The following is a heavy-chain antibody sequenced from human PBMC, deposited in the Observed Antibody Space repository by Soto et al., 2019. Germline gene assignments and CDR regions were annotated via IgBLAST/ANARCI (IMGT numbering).Heavy chain of an antibody. CDR2: IVPVFGIA. CDR1: GGSFNSFP. CDR3: TKDKKSRGQEWALDY. D-gene: IGHD2-15*01. J-gene: IGHJ4*02. V-gene: IGHV1-69*17. Sequence: QVRLVQSGTEVKKPGSSVKVSCKVSGGSFNSFPISWVRQAPGQGPQWMGGIVPVFGIANYAKEFLGRVTITADRSTTTSYMELSSLRSDDTAVYYCTKDKKSRGQEWALDYWGQGTLVMVSS.